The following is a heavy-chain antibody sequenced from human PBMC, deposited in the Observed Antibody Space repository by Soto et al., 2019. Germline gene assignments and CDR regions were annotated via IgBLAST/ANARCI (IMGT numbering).Heavy chain of an antibody. Sequence: GASVKVSCKASGGTFSSYAISWVRQAPGQGLEWMGGIIPIYGTANYAQKFQGRVTITADKSTSKAYMELSSLRSEDTAVYYCARVRIAGAGSQGVFDYWGQGTLVTVSS. CDR2: IIPIYGTA. J-gene: IGHJ4*02. V-gene: IGHV1-69*06. CDR3: ARVRIAGAGSQGVFDY. CDR1: GGTFSSYA. D-gene: IGHD6-19*01.